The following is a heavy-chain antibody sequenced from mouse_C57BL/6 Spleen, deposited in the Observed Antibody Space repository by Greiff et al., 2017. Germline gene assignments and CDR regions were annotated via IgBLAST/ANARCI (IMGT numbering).Heavy chain of an antibody. CDR2: ISSGSSTI. V-gene: IGHV5-17*01. CDR1: GFTFSDYG. D-gene: IGHD4-1*01. Sequence: EVKLQESGGGLVKPGGSLKFSCAASGFTFSDYGMHWVRQAPEKGLEWVAYISSGSSTIYYADTVKGRFTISRDNAKNTLFLQMTSLRSEDTAMYYCARHWVHYAMDYWGQGTSVTVSS. CDR3: ARHWVHYAMDY. J-gene: IGHJ4*01.